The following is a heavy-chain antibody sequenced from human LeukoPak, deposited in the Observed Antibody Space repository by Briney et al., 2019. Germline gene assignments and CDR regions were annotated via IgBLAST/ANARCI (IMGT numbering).Heavy chain of an antibody. CDR2: TYYRSKWYY. CDR1: GDRVSSNSAA. V-gene: IGHV6-1*01. D-gene: IGHD1-26*01. Sequence: SQTLSLTCAISGDRVSSNSAAWNWIRQSPSRGIEWLGRTYYRSKWYYDYAVAVKSRISINPDTSKNQFSLQLSSVTPEDTAVYYCARDPVGGSTIFDYWGQGTLVTVSS. CDR3: ARDPVGGSTIFDY. J-gene: IGHJ4*02.